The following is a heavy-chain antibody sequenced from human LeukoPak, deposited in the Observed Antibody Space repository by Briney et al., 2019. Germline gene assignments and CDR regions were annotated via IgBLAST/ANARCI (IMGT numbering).Heavy chain of an antibody. D-gene: IGHD4-23*01. CDR3: ARDESRGSGNDY. V-gene: IGHV4-38-2*02. J-gene: IGHJ4*02. CDR2: IYHSGST. CDR1: GYSISSGYY. Sequence: SETLSLTCTVSGYSISSGYYWGWIRQPPGKGLEWIGSIYHSGSTYYNPSLKSRVTISVDTSKNQFSLKLSSVTAADTAVYYCARDESRGSGNDYWGQGTLVTVSS.